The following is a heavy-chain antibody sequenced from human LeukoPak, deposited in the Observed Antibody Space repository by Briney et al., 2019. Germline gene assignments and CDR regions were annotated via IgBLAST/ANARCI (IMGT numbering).Heavy chain of an antibody. CDR2: INPSGGST. J-gene: IGHJ5*02. CDR3: ARSSPGIWFDP. CDR1: GYTFTNYY. D-gene: IGHD3-10*01. V-gene: IGHV1-46*01. Sequence: ASVKVSCKTSGYTFTNYYMHWVRQAPGQGLEWMGIINPSGGSTSYAQKFQGRVTMTRGMSTSTVYMELSSLRSEDTAVYYCARSSPGIWFDPWGQGTLVIVSS.